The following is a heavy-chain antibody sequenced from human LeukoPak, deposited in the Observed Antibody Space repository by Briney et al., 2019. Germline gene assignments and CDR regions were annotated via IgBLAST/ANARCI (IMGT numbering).Heavy chain of an antibody. J-gene: IGHJ3*02. CDR2: IYYSGST. V-gene: IGHV4-39*07. D-gene: IGHD3-10*01. Sequence: PSETLSLTCTVSGGSISSSSYYWGWIRPPPGKGLEWIGSIYYSGSTYYNPSLKSRVTISVDTSKNQFSLKLSSVTAADTAVYYCARVSLGVNDAFDIWGQGTMVTVSS. CDR1: GGSISSSSYY. CDR3: ARVSLGVNDAFDI.